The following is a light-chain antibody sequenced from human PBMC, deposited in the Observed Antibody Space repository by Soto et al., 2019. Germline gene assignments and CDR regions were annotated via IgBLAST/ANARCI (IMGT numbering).Light chain of an antibody. CDR3: QQYNSYSQT. CDR1: QTISSW. Sequence: IQLTQSPSSLSGSVGDRVTITCRASQTISSWLAWYQQKPGKAPKLLIYKASTLESGVPSRFSGSGSGTEFTLTISSLQPDDFATYYCQQYNSYSQTFGQGTKWIS. V-gene: IGKV1-5*03. CDR2: KAS. J-gene: IGKJ1*01.